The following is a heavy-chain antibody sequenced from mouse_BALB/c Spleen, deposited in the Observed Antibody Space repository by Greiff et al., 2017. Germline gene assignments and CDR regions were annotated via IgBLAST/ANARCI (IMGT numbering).Heavy chain of an antibody. J-gene: IGHJ4*01. V-gene: IGHV1-7*01. Sequence: VQLQQSGAELAKPGASVKMSCKAPGYTFTSYWMHWVKQRPGQGLEWIGYINPSTGYTEYNQKFKDKATLTADKSSSTAYMQLSSLTSEDSAVYYCARHYYGGSMDYWGQGTSVTGSS. D-gene: IGHD1-2*01. CDR2: INPSTGYT. CDR1: GYTFTSYW. CDR3: ARHYYGGSMDY.